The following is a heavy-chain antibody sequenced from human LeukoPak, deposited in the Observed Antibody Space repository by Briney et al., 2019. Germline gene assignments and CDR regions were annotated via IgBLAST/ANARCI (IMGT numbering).Heavy chain of an antibody. CDR2: ISYDGSNK. D-gene: IGHD6-6*01. CDR3: ARALAARRRLTYYYGMDV. CDR1: GFTFSSYA. V-gene: IGHV3-30-3*01. Sequence: GRSLRLSCAASGFTFSSYAMHWVRQAPGKGLEWVAVISYDGSNKYYADSVKGRFTISRDNSKNTLYLQMNSLRAGDTAVYYCARALAARRRLTYYYGMDVWGQGTTVTVSS. J-gene: IGHJ6*02.